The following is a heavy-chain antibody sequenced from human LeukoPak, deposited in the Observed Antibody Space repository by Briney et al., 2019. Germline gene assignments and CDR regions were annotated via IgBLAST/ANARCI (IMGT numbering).Heavy chain of an antibody. V-gene: IGHV3-33*03. CDR1: GFSFSSYG. CDR3: AKGSEQWELLGY. D-gene: IGHD1-26*01. Sequence: PGGSLRLSCVVSGFSFSSYGMHWVRQAPGKGLEWVAGISHDGSNEYYAECVKGRFTVSRDKSKNTLYLQMNSLRAEDTAVYYCAKGSEQWELLGYWGQGTLVTVSS. CDR2: ISHDGSNE. J-gene: IGHJ4*02.